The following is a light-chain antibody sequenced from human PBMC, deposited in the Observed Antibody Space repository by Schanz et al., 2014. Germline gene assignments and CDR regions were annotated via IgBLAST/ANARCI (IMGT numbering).Light chain of an antibody. V-gene: IGLV2-14*01. CDR2: DVS. CDR1: SSDVGGYNS. J-gene: IGLJ2*01. Sequence: QSALTQPASVSGSPGQSITISCTGTSSDVGGYNSVSWYQQLPGKAPKLMIYDVSNRPSGVPDRFSGSKSGNTASLAISGLQPEDEADYYCCSYTGSGMLFGGGTKLTVL. CDR3: CSYTGSGML.